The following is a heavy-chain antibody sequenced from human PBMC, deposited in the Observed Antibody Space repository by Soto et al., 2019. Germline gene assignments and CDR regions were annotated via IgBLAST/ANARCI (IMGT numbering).Heavy chain of an antibody. CDR2: ISYDGSNT. D-gene: IGHD1-26*01. V-gene: IGHV3-30*18. J-gene: IGHJ4*02. Sequence: ESGGGVVQPGRSLRLSCVASGFTFSSYGMHWVRQAPGKGLGWVAIISYDGSNTYYADSVKGRFTISRDNSKNTLYLQMNSLRAEDTSVYYCAKEGGLSGSYYISSSYYFDYWGQGTLVTVSS. CDR3: AKEGGLSGSYYISSSYYFDY. CDR1: GFTFSSYG.